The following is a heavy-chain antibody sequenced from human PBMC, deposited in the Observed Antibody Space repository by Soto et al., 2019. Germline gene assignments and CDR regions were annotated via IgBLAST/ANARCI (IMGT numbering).Heavy chain of an antibody. J-gene: IGHJ6*03. D-gene: IGHD5-18*01. CDR1: RFTFSHYA. CDR2: VSRTGGGT. V-gene: IGHV3-23*01. CDR3: ARGYPLWSPYFYYYMDV. Sequence: GGSLRLSCAASRFTFSHYAMTWVRQAPGKGLQWVSGVSRTGGGTYYADSVKGRFTISRDNSRNTLYLQMNSLRAEDTAVYYCARGYPLWSPYFYYYMDVWGQGTTVTVSS.